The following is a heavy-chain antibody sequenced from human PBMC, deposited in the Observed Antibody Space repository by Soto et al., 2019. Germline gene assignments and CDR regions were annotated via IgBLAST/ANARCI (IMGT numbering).Heavy chain of an antibody. D-gene: IGHD5-12*01. J-gene: IGHJ4*02. CDR1: GGSISSGDYY. CDR2: IYYSGST. Sequence: SETLSLTCTVSGGSISSGDYYWSWIRQPPGKGLEWIGYIYYSGSTYYNPSLKSRVTISVDTSKNQFSLKLSSVTAADTAVYYCARHAVHRRGFTAYWGQGTLVPVSS. V-gene: IGHV4-30-4*01. CDR3: ARHAVHRRGFTAY.